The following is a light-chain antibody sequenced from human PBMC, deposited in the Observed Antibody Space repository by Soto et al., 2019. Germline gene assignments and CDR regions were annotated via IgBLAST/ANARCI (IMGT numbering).Light chain of an antibody. Sequence: DIQLIQSPSFLSASVGVRVTITCRASRGISSYLAWFQQIPGKPPKLVIYAASTLQPGVPSRFSGSGCGTEFTLTISSLQPEDFATYYCQQLDSYPYAFGQGTKLEIK. CDR2: AAS. V-gene: IGKV1-9*01. CDR3: QQLDSYPYA. J-gene: IGKJ2*01. CDR1: RGISSY.